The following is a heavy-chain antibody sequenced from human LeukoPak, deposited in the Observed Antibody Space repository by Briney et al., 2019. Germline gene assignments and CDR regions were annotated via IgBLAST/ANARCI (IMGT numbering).Heavy chain of an antibody. D-gene: IGHD1-26*01. V-gene: IGHV3-7*01. CDR2: IKQDGSAK. CDR3: ARDKVVGATHFDY. CDR1: GFPFNSYW. Sequence: RGSLRHSSVASGFPFNSYWMSWVRQAPGKGLEWVANIKQDGSAKNYVDSVKGRFTISRDNAKNLLYLQMNSLRAEDTAVYYCARDKVVGATHFDYWGQGTLVVVSS. J-gene: IGHJ4*02.